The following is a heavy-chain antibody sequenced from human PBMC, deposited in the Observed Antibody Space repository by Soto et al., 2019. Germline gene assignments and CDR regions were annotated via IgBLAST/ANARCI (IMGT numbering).Heavy chain of an antibody. CDR1: XXXXTXXG. CDR3: XREXNYFDY. J-gene: IGHJ4*02. CDR2: ISAYNGNT. V-gene: IGHV1-18*01. Sequence: QVQLVQSGAEVKKPGASVKVSXXXXXXXXTXXGIXXXXXAXGQGLEWMGWISAYNGNTKYAQKLQGRVTMTTDTSTSTAYMELRSLRSDDTAVYXXXREXNYFDYWGQGTLVTVSS.